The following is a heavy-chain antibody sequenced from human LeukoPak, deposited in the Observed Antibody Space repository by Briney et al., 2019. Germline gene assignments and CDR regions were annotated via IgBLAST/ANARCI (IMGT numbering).Heavy chain of an antibody. CDR1: KFIFSNYW. J-gene: IGHJ4*02. CDR3: AREDGYCSGGNCYSYFDS. D-gene: IGHD2-15*01. Sequence: PGGSLRLSCAASKFIFSNYWMSWVRQAPGKGREWVAYIKKTGSETYYVDSVKGRFTITRDNARNSLFLQMNSLRAEDTAVYYCAREDGYCSGGNCYSYFDSWGQGALVTVSS. CDR2: IKKTGSET. V-gene: IGHV3-7*01.